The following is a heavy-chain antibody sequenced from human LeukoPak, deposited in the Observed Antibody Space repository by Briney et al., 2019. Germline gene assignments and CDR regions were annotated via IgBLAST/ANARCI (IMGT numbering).Heavy chain of an antibody. J-gene: IGHJ4*02. Sequence: GRSLRLSCAASGFTFSGYGMHWVRQAPGKGLEWVAVISYDGSNKYYADSVKGRFTISRDNSKNTLYLQMNSLRAEDTAVYYCAKGPLGYCSSTSCPRPDYWGQGTLVTVSS. V-gene: IGHV3-30*18. CDR1: GFTFSGYG. CDR3: AKGPLGYCSSTSCPRPDY. D-gene: IGHD2-2*01. CDR2: ISYDGSNK.